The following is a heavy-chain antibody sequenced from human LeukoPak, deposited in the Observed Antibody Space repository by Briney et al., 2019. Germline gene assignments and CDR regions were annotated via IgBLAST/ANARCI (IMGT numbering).Heavy chain of an antibody. CDR3: ARHLNNYGDYHFGFDY. V-gene: IGHV4-39*01. D-gene: IGHD4-17*01. J-gene: IGHJ4*02. CDR1: GGSISSSSYY. CDR2: IYYSGST. Sequence: SETLSLTCTVSGGSISSSSYYWGWIRQPPGKGLEWIGSIYYSGSTYYNPSLKSRVTISVDTSKNQFSLKLSSVTAADTAVYYCARHLNNYGDYHFGFDYWGQGTLVTVSA.